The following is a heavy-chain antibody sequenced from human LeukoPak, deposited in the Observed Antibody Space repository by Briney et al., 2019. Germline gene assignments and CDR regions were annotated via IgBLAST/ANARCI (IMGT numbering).Heavy chain of an antibody. J-gene: IGHJ5*02. V-gene: IGHV1-24*01. Sequence: ASVTVSCKVSGYPLVELSMHWVRQAPGKGLEWMGGFDPEDGETIYAQKFQGRVTMTEDTSTDTAYMELNSLRSDDTAVYYCTTDLNALLPSAKSWGQGTLVTVSS. CDR3: TTDLNALLPSAKS. CDR2: FDPEDGET. CDR1: GYPLVELS. D-gene: IGHD2-2*01.